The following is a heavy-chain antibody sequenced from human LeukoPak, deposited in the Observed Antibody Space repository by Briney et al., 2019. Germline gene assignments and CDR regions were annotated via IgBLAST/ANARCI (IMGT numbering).Heavy chain of an antibody. CDR2: IYHSGSGNT. V-gene: IGHV4-61*01. CDR3: ARDKRFGPRYFDF. Sequence: SETLSLTCTVSGGSISGGSFYWNWIRQTPGKGLEWIGYIYHSGSGNTNYNPSLKSRVTISADTSKNQFSLKLTSMTAADTAVYYCARDKRFGPRYFDFWGQGTLVTVSS. CDR1: GGSISGGSFY. J-gene: IGHJ4*02. D-gene: IGHD3-10*01.